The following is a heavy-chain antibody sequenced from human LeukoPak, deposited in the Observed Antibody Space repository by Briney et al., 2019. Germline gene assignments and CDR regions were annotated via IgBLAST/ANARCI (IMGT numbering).Heavy chain of an antibody. CDR3: ARGGIAAAFDY. Sequence: GGSLRLSCAASGFTFSSYSMNWVRQAPRKGLEWVSSISSSSSYIYYADSVKGRFTISRDNAKNSLYLQMNSLRAEDTAVYYCARGGIAAAFDYWGQGTLVTVSS. CDR1: GFTFSSYS. D-gene: IGHD6-13*01. V-gene: IGHV3-21*01. CDR2: ISSSSSYI. J-gene: IGHJ4*02.